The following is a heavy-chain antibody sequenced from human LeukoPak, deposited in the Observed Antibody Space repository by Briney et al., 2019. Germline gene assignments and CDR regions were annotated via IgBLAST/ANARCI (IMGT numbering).Heavy chain of an antibody. CDR3: ASTIFGVVILNY. J-gene: IGHJ4*02. CDR1: GYTFTSYG. D-gene: IGHD3-3*01. CDR2: ISAYNGNT. V-gene: IGHV1-18*01. Sequence: ASVKVSCKASGYTFTSYGISWVRQAPGQGLEWMGWISAYNGNTNYAQKLQGKVTMTTDTSTSTAYMELRSLRSDDTAVYYCASTIFGVVILNYWGQGTLVTVSS.